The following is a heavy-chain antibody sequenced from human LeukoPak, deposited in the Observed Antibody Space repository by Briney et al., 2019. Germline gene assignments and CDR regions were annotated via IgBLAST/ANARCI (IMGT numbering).Heavy chain of an antibody. CDR3: ARGRRYSYGYYYYSYYMDV. J-gene: IGHJ6*03. V-gene: IGHV1-8*01. CDR2: MNHNRGNT. Sequence: ASVTVSCKASGYTFTGYDINWVRQAPGQGLEWMGWMNHNRGNTDYAQKLQGRVTMTSTTSISTAYMELSSLRSEDTAVYYSARGRRYSYGYYYYSYYMDVWGKGTTVTVSS. D-gene: IGHD5-18*01. CDR1: GYTFTGYD.